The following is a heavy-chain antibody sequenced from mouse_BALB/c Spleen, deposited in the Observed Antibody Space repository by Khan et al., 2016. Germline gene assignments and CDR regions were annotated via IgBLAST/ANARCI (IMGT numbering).Heavy chain of an antibody. J-gene: IGHJ3*01. CDR2: IYPGDGDT. CDR3: ADALFVY. CDR1: GYTSANYW. V-gene: IGHV1-87*01. Sequence: VQLQESGAELARPGASVRLSCKASGYTSANYWMQWVKQRPGQGREWIGSIYPGDGDTRYSQKFKDKATLTADKSSSSAYMHLRSVASEDSAVYYCADALFVYWGQGTLVTVSA.